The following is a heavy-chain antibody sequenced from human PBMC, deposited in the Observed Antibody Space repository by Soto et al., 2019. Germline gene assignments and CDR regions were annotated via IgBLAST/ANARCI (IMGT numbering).Heavy chain of an antibody. J-gene: IGHJ3*01. V-gene: IGHV1-18*01. CDR3: ARVKVPAAILGAFDL. CDR1: GYTFSTYG. D-gene: IGHD2-2*02. Sequence: SVKVSCKASGYTFSTYGITWVRQAPGQGLDWMGWINPLKGDTKSAANFQDRVTMTTDTSTRTAYMELRSLRSDDTAVYYCARVKVPAAILGAFDLWGQGTLVTVSS. CDR2: INPLKGDT.